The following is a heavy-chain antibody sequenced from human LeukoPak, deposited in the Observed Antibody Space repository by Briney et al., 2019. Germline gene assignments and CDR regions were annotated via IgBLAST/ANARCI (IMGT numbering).Heavy chain of an antibody. D-gene: IGHD1-26*01. CDR2: IRGGSSAV. CDR3: AREDSGSYLPY. CDR1: GFTLSAYS. V-gene: IGHV3-48*02. J-gene: IGHJ4*02. Sequence: PGGSLRLSCSASGFTLSAYSMNWVRQAPGKGLEWISYIRGGSSAVIYADSVKGRFTISRDNARNLLYLQMNSLRDEDTAVYYCAREDSGSYLPYWGQGTLITVSS.